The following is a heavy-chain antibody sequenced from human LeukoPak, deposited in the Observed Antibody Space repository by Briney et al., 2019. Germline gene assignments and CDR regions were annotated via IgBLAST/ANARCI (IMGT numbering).Heavy chain of an antibody. V-gene: IGHV3-7*01. Sequence: GGSLRLSCAASGFTFSSYWMSWVRQAPGKGLEWVANIKQDGSEKYYVDSVKGRFTISRDNAKNSLYLQMNSLRAEDTAVYYCARDRGYSYVLSVPAYWGGDCYLGYGGQGPLVPVSS. J-gene: IGHJ4*02. CDR1: GFTFSSYW. D-gene: IGHD2-21*02. CDR2: IKQDGSEK. CDR3: ARDRGYSYVLSVPAYWGGDCYLGY.